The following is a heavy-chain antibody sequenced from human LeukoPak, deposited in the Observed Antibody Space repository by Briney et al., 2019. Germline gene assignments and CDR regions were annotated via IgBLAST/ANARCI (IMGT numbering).Heavy chain of an antibody. CDR3: ARVKRGYSGYDSYLDY. CDR2: INPNSGGT. Sequence: ASVKVSCKASGYTFTGYYMHWVRQAPGQGREWMGWINPNSGGTNYAQKFQGWVTMTRDTSISTAYMELSRLRSDDTAVYYCARVKRGYSGYDSYLDYWGQGTLVTVSS. D-gene: IGHD5-12*01. V-gene: IGHV1-2*04. CDR1: GYTFTGYY. J-gene: IGHJ4*02.